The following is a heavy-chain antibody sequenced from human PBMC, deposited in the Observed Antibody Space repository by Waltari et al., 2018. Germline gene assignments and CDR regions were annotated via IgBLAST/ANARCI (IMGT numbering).Heavy chain of an antibody. J-gene: IGHJ4*02. D-gene: IGHD3-10*01. CDR2: IYQSRST. CDR3: ASLEVTMVRGVNG. Sequence: QVQLQESGPGLVQPSGPLSLTCAVSGGSISSSNWWRWFRQPPGKGLEWIGEIYQSRSTNNNPSVKSRVTISVDKSKNQFSLELSAVTAADTAVYDCASLEVTMVRGVNGWGQGTLVTVSS. V-gene: IGHV4-4*02. CDR1: GGSISSSNW.